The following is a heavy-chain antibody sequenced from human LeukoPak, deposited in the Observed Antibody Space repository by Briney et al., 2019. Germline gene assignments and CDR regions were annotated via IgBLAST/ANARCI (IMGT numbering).Heavy chain of an antibody. J-gene: IGHJ4*02. CDR1: GGSFSGYY. Sequence: PSETLSLTCAVYGGSFSGYYWSWIRQPPGKGLEWIGEINHSGSTNYNPSLKSRVTISVDTSKNQFSLKLSSVTAADTAVYYCARSTMVRGVRNKAFDYWGQETLVTVSS. CDR3: ARSTMVRGVRNKAFDY. V-gene: IGHV4-34*01. D-gene: IGHD3-10*01. CDR2: INHSGST.